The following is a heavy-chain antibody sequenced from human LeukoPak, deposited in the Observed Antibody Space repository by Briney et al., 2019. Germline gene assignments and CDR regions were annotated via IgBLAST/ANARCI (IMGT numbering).Heavy chain of an antibody. CDR3: ARAGMVRIAARPGTVDY. CDR1: GYTFTGYY. V-gene: IGHV1-2*02. Sequence: ASVKVSCKASGYTFTGYYMHWVRQAPGQGLEWMGWINPNSGGTNYAQKFQGRVTMTRDTSISTAYMELSRLRSDDMAVYYCARAGMVRIAARPGTVDYWGQGTLVTVSS. CDR2: INPNSGGT. J-gene: IGHJ4*02. D-gene: IGHD6-6*01.